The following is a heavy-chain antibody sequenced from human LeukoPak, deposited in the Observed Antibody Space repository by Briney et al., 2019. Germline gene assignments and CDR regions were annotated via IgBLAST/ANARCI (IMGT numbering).Heavy chain of an antibody. CDR1: GGSISSGSYY. CDR3: ARGGGVWLAATPYNWFDP. V-gene: IGHV4-61*02. J-gene: IGHJ5*02. CDR2: IYTSGST. D-gene: IGHD2-15*01. Sequence: SETLSLTCTVSGGSISSGSYYWSWIRQPAGKGLEWIGRIYTSGSTNYNPSLKSRVTISVDTSKNQFSLKLSSVTAADTAVYYCARGGGVWLAATPYNWFDPWGQGTLVTVSS.